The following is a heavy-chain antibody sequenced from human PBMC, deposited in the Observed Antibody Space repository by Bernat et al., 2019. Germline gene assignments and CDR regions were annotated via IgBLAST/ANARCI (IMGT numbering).Heavy chain of an antibody. CDR3: VRVALLGAYEGRPFDY. CDR2: IRNKANSYIT. Sequence: EVQLVESGGGLVQPGGSLRLSCGASGFTFSGHYMDWVRQAPGKGLEWVGRIRNKANSYITEYAASVKGRFIISRDDSKNSLYLQMNSLKTEDTAMYFCVRVALLGAYEGRPFDYWGQGTLVTVSS. D-gene: IGHD5-12*01. CDR1: GFTFSGHY. J-gene: IGHJ4*02. V-gene: IGHV3-72*01.